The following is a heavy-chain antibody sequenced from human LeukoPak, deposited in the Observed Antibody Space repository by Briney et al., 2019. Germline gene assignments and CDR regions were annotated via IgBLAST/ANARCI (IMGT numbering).Heavy chain of an antibody. CDR2: IRGGGGGQ. J-gene: IGHJ4*02. CDR3: AKESSGRKFHFDH. D-gene: IGHD1-26*01. Sequence: PGGSLRLSCAGSGFTVSSYAMSWFRQAPGKGLGWVSPIRGGGGGQIHPDPRKGRFTNPRENSKNTLYLQTNSLRAQDNGLYYCAKESSGRKFHFDHLGQGTLVTVSS. CDR1: GFTVSSYA. V-gene: IGHV3-23*01.